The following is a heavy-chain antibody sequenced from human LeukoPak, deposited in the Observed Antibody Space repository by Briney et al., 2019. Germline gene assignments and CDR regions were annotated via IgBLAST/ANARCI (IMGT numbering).Heavy chain of an antibody. J-gene: IGHJ4*02. Sequence: PGGSLRLSCAASGFTFSSYWMSWVRQAPGKGLEWVANIKQDGSEKYYVGSVKGRFTISRDNAKNSLYLQMNSLRAEDTAVYYCARDEYSGSYYPDYWGQGTLVTVSS. D-gene: IGHD1-26*01. CDR1: GFTFSSYW. CDR3: ARDEYSGSYYPDY. V-gene: IGHV3-7*01. CDR2: IKQDGSEK.